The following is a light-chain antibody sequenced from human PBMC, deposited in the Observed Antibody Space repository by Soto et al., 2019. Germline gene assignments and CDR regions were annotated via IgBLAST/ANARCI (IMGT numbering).Light chain of an antibody. V-gene: IGLV3-21*02. CDR3: QVWDSSSYVV. CDR1: NIGSKS. J-gene: IGLJ2*01. CDR2: DDS. Sequence: SYELTQPPSVSVAPGQTARITCGGNNIGSKSVHWYQQKPGQAPVLVVYDDSDRHSGIPERFSGSNSGNTATLTISRVEAGDEADYYCQVWDSSSYVVFGGGTKLTVL.